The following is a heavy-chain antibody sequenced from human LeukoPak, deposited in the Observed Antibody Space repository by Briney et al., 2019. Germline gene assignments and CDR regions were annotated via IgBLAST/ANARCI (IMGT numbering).Heavy chain of an antibody. CDR1: GFTFNSYA. D-gene: IGHD2-15*01. J-gene: IGHJ6*02. CDR3: AKAQGYCGGVTCQYGLDV. Sequence: GGSLRLSCAASGFTFNSYAMSWVRQAPGKGLEWVSSISASGVTTYCADSVKGRFTISRDNSKNTLYLQMHSLRAEDTAVYYCAKAQGYCGGVTCQYGLDVWGQGTTVTVSS. CDR2: ISASGVTT. V-gene: IGHV3-23*01.